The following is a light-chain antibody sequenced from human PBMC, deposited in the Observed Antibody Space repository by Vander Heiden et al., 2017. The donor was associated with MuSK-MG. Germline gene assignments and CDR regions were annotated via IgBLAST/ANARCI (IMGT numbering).Light chain of an antibody. CDR1: QSVSSA. Sequence: ESGLTQSPATLSLSPGERATLSCRASQSVSSALVWYQQKAGQAPRLLIYDVSNMATGIPARFSGSGSGTDFTLTINSLEPEDFAVYYCQQRSNWPLTFGGGTKVEIK. CDR2: DVS. V-gene: IGKV3-11*01. CDR3: QQRSNWPLT. J-gene: IGKJ4*01.